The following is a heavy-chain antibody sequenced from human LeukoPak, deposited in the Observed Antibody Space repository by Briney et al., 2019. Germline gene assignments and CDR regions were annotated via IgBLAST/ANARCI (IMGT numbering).Heavy chain of an antibody. J-gene: IGHJ4*02. CDR2: FEPEDDET. Sequence: ASVKVSCKVSEYTLTELSMHWVRQAPGKGLEWMGGFEPEDDETIYAQKFQGRVTMTEDTSTDTAYMELSSLRSEDTAVYYCATASTSPYYDFWGFDSWGQGTLVTVSS. V-gene: IGHV1-24*01. CDR3: ATASTSPYYDFWGFDS. D-gene: IGHD3-3*01. CDR1: EYTLTELS.